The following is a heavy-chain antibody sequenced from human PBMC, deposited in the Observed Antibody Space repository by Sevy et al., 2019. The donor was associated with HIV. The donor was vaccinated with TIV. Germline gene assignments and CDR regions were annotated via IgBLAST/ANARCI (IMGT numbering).Heavy chain of an antibody. CDR1: GDSITNGDYY. D-gene: IGHD2-8*02. CDR2: IYYTGST. J-gene: IGHJ2*01. Sequence: SETLSLTCTVSGDSITNGDYYWTWIRQHPGKGLEWIGYIYYTGSTYYNPSLERRLTMSIDTSKNQFSLRLTSVTAADTAIYYCARGDTVLPTGGFDLWGRGTLVTVSS. CDR3: ARGDTVLPTGGFDL. V-gene: IGHV4-31*03.